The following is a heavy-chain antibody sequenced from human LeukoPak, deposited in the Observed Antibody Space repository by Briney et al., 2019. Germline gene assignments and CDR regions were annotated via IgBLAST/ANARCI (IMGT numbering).Heavy chain of an antibody. D-gene: IGHD3-10*01. V-gene: IGHV4-39*07. CDR2: LHSTGTT. CDR3: ARGGYGSGSYSPDYYYYMDV. CDR1: GNSISSGDYY. Sequence: SQTLSLTCTVSGNSISSGDYYWAWIRQPPGKGLEWIGSLHSTGTTNHNPSLKSRITMSVHTSKNQFSLKMSSVTAADTAVYYCARGGYGSGSYSPDYYYYMDVWGKGTTVTISS. J-gene: IGHJ6*03.